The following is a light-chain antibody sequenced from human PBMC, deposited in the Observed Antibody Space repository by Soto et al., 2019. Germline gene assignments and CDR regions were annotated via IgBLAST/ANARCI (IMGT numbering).Light chain of an antibody. J-gene: IGLJ1*01. CDR3: QSYDSSLSGYV. Sequence: QPVLTQPPSVSGAPGQRVTISFPGSSSHIGAGYDVHWYQQLPGTAPNLLIYGNSNRPSGVPDRFSGSKSGTSASLAITGLQAEDEADYYCQSYDSSLSGYVVGTGTKLTVL. V-gene: IGLV1-40*01. CDR1: SSHIGAGYD. CDR2: GNS.